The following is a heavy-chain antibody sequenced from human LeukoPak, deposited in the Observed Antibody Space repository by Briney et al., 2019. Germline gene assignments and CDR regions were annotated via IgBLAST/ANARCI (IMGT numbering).Heavy chain of an antibody. CDR2: IWYDGSNK. Sequence: GGSLRLSCAASGFTFSSYGMHWVRQAPGKGLEWVAVIWYDGSNKYYADSVEGRFTISRDNSKNTLYLQMNSLRAEDTAVYYCARTLSGPAVAGYFDYWGQGTLVTVSS. CDR3: ARTLSGPAVAGYFDY. J-gene: IGHJ4*02. CDR1: GFTFSSYG. V-gene: IGHV3-33*01. D-gene: IGHD6-19*01.